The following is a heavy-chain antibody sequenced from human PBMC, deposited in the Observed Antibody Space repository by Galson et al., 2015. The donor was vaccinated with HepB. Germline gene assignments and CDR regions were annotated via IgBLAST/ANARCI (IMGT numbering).Heavy chain of an antibody. J-gene: IGHJ6*02. V-gene: IGHV6-1*01. Sequence: CAISGDSVSSNSAVWNWIRQSPSRGLEWLGRTYYRSRGYNDYAVSVKSRISINADTSKNHVSLQLNSVTPDDTAVYYCAYGVDVWGQGTRVTVS. CDR2: TYYRSRGYN. CDR1: GDSVSSNSAV. CDR3: AYGVDV.